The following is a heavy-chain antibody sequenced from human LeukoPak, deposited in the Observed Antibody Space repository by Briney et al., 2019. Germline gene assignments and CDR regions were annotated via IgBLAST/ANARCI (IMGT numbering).Heavy chain of an antibody. CDR1: GYTFTSYG. Sequence: GASVKVSCKASGYTFTSYGISWVRQAPGQGLEWMGWISAKKGNTDYAKKLPGRVTMTTDTSTSTAYMELRSLRSDDTAVYYCARDMYSSGRVPFDYWGQGTLVTVSS. D-gene: IGHD6-19*01. CDR2: ISAKKGNT. J-gene: IGHJ4*02. V-gene: IGHV1-18*01. CDR3: ARDMYSSGRVPFDY.